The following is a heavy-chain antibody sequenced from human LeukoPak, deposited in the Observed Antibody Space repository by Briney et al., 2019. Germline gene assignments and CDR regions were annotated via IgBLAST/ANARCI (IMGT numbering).Heavy chain of an antibody. J-gene: IGHJ4*02. V-gene: IGHV4-59*08. D-gene: IGHD6-13*01. CDR2: IYYSGCT. CDR3: ARQRAIAAAGRFDY. Sequence: SETLSLTCTVSGGSISSYYWSWIRQPPGKGLEWIGYIYYSGCTNYNPSLKRRVTISVDTSKNQFSLKLSSVTAADTAVYYCARQRAIAAAGRFDYWGQGTLVTVSS. CDR1: GGSISSYY.